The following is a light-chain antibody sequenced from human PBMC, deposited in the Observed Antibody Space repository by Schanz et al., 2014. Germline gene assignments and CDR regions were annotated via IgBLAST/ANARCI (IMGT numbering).Light chain of an antibody. CDR2: NVN. CDR1: SSDVGSYDY. J-gene: IGLJ3*02. V-gene: IGLV2-18*02. CDR3: ASYTNTNTWV. Sequence: QSALIQPPSVSGSPGQSVTISCTGTSSDVGSYDYVSWYQQHPGTVPKPMIYNVNTQPSGVPDRFSGSKSGNTASMTVSGLQAEDEADYYCASYTNTNTWVFGGGTKLTVL.